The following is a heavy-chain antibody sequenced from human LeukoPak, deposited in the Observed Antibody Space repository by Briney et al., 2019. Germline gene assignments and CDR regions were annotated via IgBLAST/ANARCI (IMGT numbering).Heavy chain of an antibody. CDR1: GFTFTNYA. J-gene: IGHJ4*02. D-gene: IGHD2-15*01. CDR3: ASRYCSGGSRYNRYYFDY. V-gene: IGHV3-23*01. Sequence: GGSLRLSCAASGFTFTNYAMSWVRQAPGKGLEWVSAITGSGGSTYYADSVKGRFTISRDNSKNTLYLQMNSLRAEDTAIYYCASRYCSGGSRYNRYYFDYWGQGTLVTVSS. CDR2: ITGSGGST.